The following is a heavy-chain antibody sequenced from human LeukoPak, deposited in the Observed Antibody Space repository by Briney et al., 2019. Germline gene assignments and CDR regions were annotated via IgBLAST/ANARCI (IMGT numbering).Heavy chain of an antibody. CDR1: GFTFSNAW. J-gene: IGHJ4*02. CDR3: TRLGWWELLRIDY. Sequence: GGSLRLSCAASGFTFSNAWMSWVRQAPGKGLEWGGRIKSKTDGGTTDYAAPVKGRFTISRDDSKNTLYLQMNSLKTEDTAVYYCTRLGWWELLRIDYWGQGTLVTVSS. CDR2: IKSKTDGGTT. D-gene: IGHD1-26*01. V-gene: IGHV3-15*01.